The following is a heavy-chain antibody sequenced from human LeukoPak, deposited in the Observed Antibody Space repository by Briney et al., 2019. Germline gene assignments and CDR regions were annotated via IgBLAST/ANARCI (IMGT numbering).Heavy chain of an antibody. CDR3: ARYQLRAFDI. CDR2: IYYSGST. CDR1: GGSISSYY. V-gene: IGHV4-59*01. J-gene: IGHJ3*02. D-gene: IGHD2-2*01. Sequence: SETLSLTCTVSGGSISSYYWSWIRQPPGKGLEWIGYIYYSGSTNYNPSLKSRVTISVDTSKNQFSLKLSSVTAADTAVYYCARYQLRAFDIWGQGTMVTVSS.